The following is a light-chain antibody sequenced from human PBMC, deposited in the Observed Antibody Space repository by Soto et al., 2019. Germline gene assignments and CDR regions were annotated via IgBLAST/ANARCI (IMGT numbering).Light chain of an antibody. V-gene: IGKV3-15*01. CDR2: GAS. CDR1: QSVSSN. CDR3: HQYNNWPLT. Sequence: EKVMTQSPATLSVSPGKRATLSCRASQSVSSNLAWYQQKPGQAPRLLIYGASSRATGIPVRFSGSGSGTEFTLTISSLQSEDFAVYYCHQYNNWPLTFGQGTRLEIK. J-gene: IGKJ5*01.